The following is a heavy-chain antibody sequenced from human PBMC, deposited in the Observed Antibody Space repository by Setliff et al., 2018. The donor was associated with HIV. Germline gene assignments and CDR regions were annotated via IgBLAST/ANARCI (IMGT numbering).Heavy chain of an antibody. CDR2: ISGSGTST. J-gene: IGHJ3*02. V-gene: IGHV3-23*01. Sequence: PGGSLRLSCTASGFTFGDYAMSWVRQAPGKGLEWVSGISGSGTSTYYADSVKGRFTISRDNSKNTLYLQMNSLRAEDTAVYYCAKSTGTSHASFSFEIWGQGTMVTVSS. D-gene: IGHD3-3*01. CDR3: AKSTGTSHASFSFEI. CDR1: GFTFGDYA.